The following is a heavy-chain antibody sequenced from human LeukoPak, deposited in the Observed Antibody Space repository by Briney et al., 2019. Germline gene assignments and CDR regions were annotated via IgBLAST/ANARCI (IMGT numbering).Heavy chain of an antibody. CDR3: TKEPTEFTSGWYFHD. Sequence: GGFLRLSCAASGFVFSNYGMQWVRQAPGKGLEWVRAISHDGSTKYYADSVKGRFTLSRENSKNTLYLQINSLRAEDTAVYYCTKEPTEFTSGWYFHDWGQGTVVTVSS. CDR1: GFVFSNYG. V-gene: IGHV3-30*18. CDR2: ISHDGSTK. D-gene: IGHD6-19*01. J-gene: IGHJ4*02.